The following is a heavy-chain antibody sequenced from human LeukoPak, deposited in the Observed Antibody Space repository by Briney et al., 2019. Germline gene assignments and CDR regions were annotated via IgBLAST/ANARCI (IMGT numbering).Heavy chain of an antibody. CDR3: ARSQIPDF. V-gene: IGHV1-2*02. Sequence: ASVEVSCKACGYTFTGYYMHWVRQAPGQGLEWMGWINPNSGDTKCAQKFQGRVTMTRDTSIGTAYMELSRLTSDDTAVCYWARSQIPDFWGQGTLVTVSS. CDR1: GYTFTGYY. CDR2: INPNSGDT. J-gene: IGHJ4*02. D-gene: IGHD2-21*01.